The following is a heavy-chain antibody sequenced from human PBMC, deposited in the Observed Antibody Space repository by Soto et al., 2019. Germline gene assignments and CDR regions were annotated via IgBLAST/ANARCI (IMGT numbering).Heavy chain of an antibody. CDR2: INVYNGNT. CDR1: GYTFTNYC. CDR3: GRDIGYSSRGGY. J-gene: IGHJ4*02. V-gene: IGHV1-18*01. D-gene: IGHD6-13*01. Sequence: ASVKVSCKASGYTFTNYCISWVRQAPGQGLEWMGWINVYNGNTKYAQKVQGRVTMTTDTSTSTAYMELRSLRSDDTAVYYCGRDIGYSSRGGYWGQGTLVTVSS.